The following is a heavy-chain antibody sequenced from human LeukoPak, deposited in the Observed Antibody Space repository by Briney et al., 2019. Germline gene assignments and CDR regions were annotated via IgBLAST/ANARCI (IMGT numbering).Heavy chain of an antibody. D-gene: IGHD2-21*01. V-gene: IGHV3-48*03. CDR1: GFTFSSYE. Sequence: GGSLRLSCAASGFTFSSYEMNWVRQAPGKGLEWVSYISSSGSTIYYADSVKGRFTISRDNAKNSLYLQMNSLRAEDTAVYYCARDRGRIAAFDIWGQGTMVTVSS. CDR2: ISSSGSTI. J-gene: IGHJ3*02. CDR3: ARDRGRIAAFDI.